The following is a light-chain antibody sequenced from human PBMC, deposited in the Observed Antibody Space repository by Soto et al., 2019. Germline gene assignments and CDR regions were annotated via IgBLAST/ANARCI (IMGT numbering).Light chain of an antibody. CDR3: QQYNYWPPWT. J-gene: IGKJ1*01. CDR1: QSVSSN. Sequence: EIVMTQSPATLSVSPGERATLSCRASQSVSSNLAWNQQKPGQAPRLLIYGASTRATGIPARFSGSGSGTEFTLTISSLQSEDFAVYYCQQYNYWPPWTFGQGTKVEIK. V-gene: IGKV3-15*01. CDR2: GAS.